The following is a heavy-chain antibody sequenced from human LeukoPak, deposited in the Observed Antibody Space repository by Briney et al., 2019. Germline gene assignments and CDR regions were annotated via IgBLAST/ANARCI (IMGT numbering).Heavy chain of an antibody. CDR2: IYCSGST. D-gene: IGHD6-13*01. J-gene: IGHJ4*02. CDR1: GGSISSYY. V-gene: IGHV4-59*01. CDR3: ARSGSPYYFDY. Sequence: SETLSLTCTVSGGSISSYYWSWIRQPPGKGLEWIGYIYCSGSTNYDPSLKSRVTISVDTSKNQFSLKLSSVTAADTAVYYCARSGSPYYFDYWGQGTLVTVSS.